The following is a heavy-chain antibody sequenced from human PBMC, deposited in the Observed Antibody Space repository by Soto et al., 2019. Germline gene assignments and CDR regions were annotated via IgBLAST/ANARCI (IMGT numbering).Heavy chain of an antibody. Sequence: QVQLQESGPGLVKPSETLSLTCTVSGGSISSYYWSWIRQPPGKGLEWIGYIYYSGSTNYNPSLKSRVTISVDTSKNQFSLKLSSVTAADTAVYYCARDFRRDILTTTVYYFDYWGQGTLVTVSS. CDR2: IYYSGST. CDR3: ARDFRRDILTTTVYYFDY. CDR1: GGSISSYY. D-gene: IGHD3-9*01. J-gene: IGHJ4*02. V-gene: IGHV4-59*01.